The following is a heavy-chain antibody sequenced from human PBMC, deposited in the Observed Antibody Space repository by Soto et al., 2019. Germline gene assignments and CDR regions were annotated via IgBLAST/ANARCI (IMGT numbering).Heavy chain of an antibody. V-gene: IGHV4-39*01. CDR1: GNSICGTSSF. D-gene: IGHD4-17*01. J-gene: IGHJ3*02. CDR2: IYYSGST. CDR3: ARTMTPEGAFDI. Sequence: TSETLSLTCTVSGNSICGTSSFWAWIRQPPGKRLEWIGSIYYSGSTYYNSSLKSRVTISVDTSKNQFSLKLSSVTAADTAVYYCARTMTPEGAFDIWGQGTMVTVSS.